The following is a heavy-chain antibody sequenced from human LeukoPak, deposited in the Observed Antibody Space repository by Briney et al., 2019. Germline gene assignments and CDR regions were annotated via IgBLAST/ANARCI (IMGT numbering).Heavy chain of an antibody. D-gene: IGHD6-13*01. Sequence: PGGSLRLSCSASGFTFSRCAMHWVRQAPGKGLEYVSGINSNGGSTYYADSVKGRLTISRDNSKNTLYLQMNSLRAEDTAVYYCAKKGAVGIAAAAFDCWGQGTLVTVSS. J-gene: IGHJ4*02. CDR1: GFTFSRCA. CDR2: INSNGGST. CDR3: AKKGAVGIAAAAFDC. V-gene: IGHV3-64D*06.